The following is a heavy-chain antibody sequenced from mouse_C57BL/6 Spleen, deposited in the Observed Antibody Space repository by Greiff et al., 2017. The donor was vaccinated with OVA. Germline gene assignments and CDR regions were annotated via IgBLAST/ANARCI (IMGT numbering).Heavy chain of an antibody. D-gene: IGHD3-2*02. V-gene: IGHV1-15*01. J-gene: IGHJ4*01. CDR2: IDPETGGT. CDR3: TRETQADAMDY. Sequence: QVQLQQSGAELVRPGASVTLSCKASGYTFTDYEMHWVKQTPVHGLEWIGAIDPETGGTAYNQKFKGKAILTADKSSSTAYMELRSLTSEDSAVYYCTRETQADAMDYWGQGTSVTVSS. CDR1: GYTFTDYE.